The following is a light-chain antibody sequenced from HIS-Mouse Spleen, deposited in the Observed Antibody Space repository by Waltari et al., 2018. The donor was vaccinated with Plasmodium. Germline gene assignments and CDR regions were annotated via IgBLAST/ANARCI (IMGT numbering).Light chain of an antibody. CDR3: QQYNNWSFT. V-gene: IGKV3-15*01. Sequence: EIVMTQSPATLSLSPGERATLSCRASQSVSSNLAWYQQKPGPAPRLLIYGASTRATGIPARFSGSGSGTEFTLTISSLQSEGFAVYYCQQYNNWSFTFGPGTKVDIK. CDR2: GAS. CDR1: QSVSSN. J-gene: IGKJ3*01.